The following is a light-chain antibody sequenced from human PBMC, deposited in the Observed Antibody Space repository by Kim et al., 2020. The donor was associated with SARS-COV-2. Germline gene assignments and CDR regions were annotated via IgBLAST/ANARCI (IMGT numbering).Light chain of an antibody. Sequence: GQSITMSCTGTSSDVGGYNYVSWYQQYPGKAPKLLIYDVSNRPAGVSNRFSGTKSGNTASLTISGLQAEDEADYYCSSYTGSGTLVFGGGTQLTVL. CDR2: DVS. V-gene: IGLV2-14*03. CDR1: SSDVGGYNY. J-gene: IGLJ2*01. CDR3: SSYTGSGTLV.